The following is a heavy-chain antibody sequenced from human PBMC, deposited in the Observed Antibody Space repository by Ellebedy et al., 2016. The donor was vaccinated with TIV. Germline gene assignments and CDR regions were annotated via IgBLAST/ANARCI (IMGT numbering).Heavy chain of an antibody. CDR3: ARVMVPPYPGYSYGYWHYYYYGMDV. CDR1: GFTFSSYW. J-gene: IGHJ6*02. CDR2: IKQDGSEK. D-gene: IGHD5-18*01. Sequence: GESLKISCAASGFTFSSYWMSWVRQAPGKGLEWVANIKQDGSEKYYVDSVKGRFTISRDNAKNSLYLQMNSLRAEDTAVYYCARVMVPPYPGYSYGYWHYYYYGMDVWGQGTTVTVSS. V-gene: IGHV3-7*03.